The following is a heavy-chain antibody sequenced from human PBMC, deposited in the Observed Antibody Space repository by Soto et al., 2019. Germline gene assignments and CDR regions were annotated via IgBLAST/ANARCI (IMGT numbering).Heavy chain of an antibody. CDR2: IIPIFGTA. J-gene: IGHJ4*02. V-gene: IGHV1-69*12. CDR1: GGTFSSYA. Sequence: QVQLVQSGAEVKKPGSSVKVSCKASGGTFSSYAISWVRQAPGQGLEWMGGIIPIFGTANYAQKFQGRVTIRADESTSTAYLELSSLRSEDTAVYYCARGYDFWSGYYRYYFDYWGQGTLVTVSS. D-gene: IGHD3-3*01. CDR3: ARGYDFWSGYYRYYFDY.